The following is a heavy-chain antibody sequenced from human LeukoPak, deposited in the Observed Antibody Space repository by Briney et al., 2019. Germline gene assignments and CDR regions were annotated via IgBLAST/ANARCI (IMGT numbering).Heavy chain of an antibody. CDR3: PCQGGAAFHHFWSSRPFGP. D-gene: IGHD3-3*02. CDR1: GFTFPNSA. J-gene: IGHJ5*02. CDR2: IVLGAGNT. Sequence: SVKVSCKASGFTFPNSAMQWVRQARGQRLEWIGWIVLGAGNTVYSHKFHDRVTITRDVSTNTAYMELDSLGSEYTAVYYCPCQGGAAFHHFWSSRPFGPWGQGTLVTVSS. V-gene: IGHV1-58*02.